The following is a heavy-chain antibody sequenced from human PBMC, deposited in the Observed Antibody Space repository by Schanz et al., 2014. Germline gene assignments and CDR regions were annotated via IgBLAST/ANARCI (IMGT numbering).Heavy chain of an antibody. Sequence: EVQLVESGGGLVKPGGSLRLSCASSGFSFTTYAMSWVRQAPGKGLEWVSSISSGGGSTYYADSVKGRFTISRDNSKNLLYLQMNSLRAEDTAVYYCAKGRFGELRAFDIWGQGTMVTVSS. J-gene: IGHJ3*02. CDR1: GFSFTTYA. CDR3: AKGRFGELRAFDI. D-gene: IGHD3-10*01. V-gene: IGHV3-23*04. CDR2: ISSGGGST.